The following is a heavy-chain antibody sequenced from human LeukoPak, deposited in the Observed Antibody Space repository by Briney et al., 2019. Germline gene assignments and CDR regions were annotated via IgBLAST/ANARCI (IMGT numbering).Heavy chain of an antibody. V-gene: IGHV3-21*01. J-gene: IGHJ4*02. D-gene: IGHD1-26*01. Sequence: GGSLRLSCAASGFTFSSYSMNWVRQAPGKGLEWVSSSSTSSSYIYYADSVKGRFTISRDNAKNSLYLQMNSLRAEDTAVYYCARVDFPKWELLVPNDYWGQGTLVTVSS. CDR2: SSTSSSYI. CDR1: GFTFSSYS. CDR3: ARVDFPKWELLVPNDY.